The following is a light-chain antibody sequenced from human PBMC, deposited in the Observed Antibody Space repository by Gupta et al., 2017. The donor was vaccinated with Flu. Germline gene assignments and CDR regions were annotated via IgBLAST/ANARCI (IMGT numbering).Light chain of an antibody. CDR3: SSYTSTSHVV. CDR2: EVT. J-gene: IGLJ3*02. Sequence: QSALTQPASVSGSPGQSIIISCSGTSSDIGGYRYVSWYQQNPGKTPKLLIYEVTNRPSGVSNRFSGSKSDNTASLTISGLQAEDEGHYYCSSYTSTSHVVFGGGTKVTVL. CDR1: SSDIGGYRY. V-gene: IGLV2-14*03.